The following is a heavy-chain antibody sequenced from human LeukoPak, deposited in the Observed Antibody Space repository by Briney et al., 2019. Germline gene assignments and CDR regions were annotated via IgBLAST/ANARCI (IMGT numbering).Heavy chain of an antibody. D-gene: IGHD2-15*01. CDR2: ISSDNGIP. Sequence: ASVKVSCKASGCSTNRFGVTWVRQAPGQGLEWIGWISSDNGIPRYADKFQGRVSLTTDTSKTTAYMELRSLRSDDSAVYFCANVAKGRFFFYYMDVWGKGTTVTVSS. CDR3: ANVAKGRFFFYYMDV. CDR1: GCSTNRFG. V-gene: IGHV1-18*01. J-gene: IGHJ6*03.